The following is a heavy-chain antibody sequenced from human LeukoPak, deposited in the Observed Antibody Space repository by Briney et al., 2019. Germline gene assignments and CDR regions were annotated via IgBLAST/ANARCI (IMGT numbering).Heavy chain of an antibody. D-gene: IGHD6-25*01. Sequence: GGSLRLSCAASGFTFSNYAMSWVRQAPGKGLEWVSAISGGGGPTYYADSVKGRFTISRDNSKNTLYLQMNSLRAEDAAVYFCAKNSGYSWQCFFDYWGQGTLVTVSS. J-gene: IGHJ4*02. CDR3: AKNSGYSWQCFFDY. V-gene: IGHV3-23*01. CDR2: ISGGGGPT. CDR1: GFTFSNYA.